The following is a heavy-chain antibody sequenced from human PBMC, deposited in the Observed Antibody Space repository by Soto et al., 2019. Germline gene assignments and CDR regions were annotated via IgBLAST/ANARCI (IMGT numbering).Heavy chain of an antibody. D-gene: IGHD3-16*01. CDR3: EKGGYYSLFAI. V-gene: IGHV3-23*01. J-gene: IGHJ3*02. CDR1: GFPFSSYA. Sequence: GGSLRLSCVASGFPFSSYAMSWVRQTPGKGLEWVSGISGSGGRTYYADSVKGRSTISRDNSNNTLPLQMHILRVEDTAVYFCEKGGYYSLFAIWGQGTMVTVSS. CDR2: ISGSGGRT.